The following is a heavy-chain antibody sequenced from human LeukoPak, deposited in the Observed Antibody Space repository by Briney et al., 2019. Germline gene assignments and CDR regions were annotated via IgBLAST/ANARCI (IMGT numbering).Heavy chain of an antibody. CDR2: IYYNGNT. CDR3: ARGRSSYYGMDV. D-gene: IGHD1-26*01. V-gene: IGHV4-59*01. Sequence: SETLSLTCSVSDGSINSYYWNWIRRPPGKGLEWIGYIYYNGNTNYSPSLKSRVTMSVDTSKNLFSLKVSSVTAADTAVYYCARGRSSYYGMDVWGQGTTVTVSS. CDR1: DGSINSYY. J-gene: IGHJ6*02.